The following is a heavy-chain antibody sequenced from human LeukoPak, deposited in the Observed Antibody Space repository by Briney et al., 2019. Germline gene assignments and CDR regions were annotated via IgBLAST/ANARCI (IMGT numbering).Heavy chain of an antibody. D-gene: IGHD6-6*01. CDR3: ARDMWSSSSRSAFDI. V-gene: IGHV3-48*01. J-gene: IGHJ3*02. Sequence: GGSLRLSCAASGFTVSNAWMSWVRQAPGKGLEWVSYISSSSSTIYYADSVKGRFTTSRDNAKNSLYLQMNSLRAEDTAVYYCARDMWSSSSRSAFDIWGQGTMVTVSS. CDR2: ISSSSSTI. CDR1: GFTVSNAW.